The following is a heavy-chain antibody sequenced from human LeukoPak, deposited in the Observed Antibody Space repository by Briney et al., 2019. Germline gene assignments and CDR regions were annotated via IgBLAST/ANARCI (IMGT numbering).Heavy chain of an antibody. CDR2: IYTSGST. V-gene: IGHV4-61*02. Sequence: SETLSLTGTVSGNSISSGDYYWSWILQPAGKGLEWIGRIYTSGSTTYNPSLKSRVTISGDTSENQFSLRLSSVTAADTAVYYCARASCSSDISGWVPFDYWGQGTLVTVSS. J-gene: IGHJ4*02. CDR1: GNSISSGDYY. D-gene: IGHD3-22*01. CDR3: ARASCSSDISGWVPFDY.